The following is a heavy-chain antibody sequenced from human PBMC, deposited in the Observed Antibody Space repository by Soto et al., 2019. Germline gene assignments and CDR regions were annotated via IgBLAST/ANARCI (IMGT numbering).Heavy chain of an antibody. D-gene: IGHD1-1*01. CDR3: VSEGPSTKRTIFDY. Sequence: QVQLQESGPGLVKPSQTLSLTCTVSGGSISSGDHYWSWIRQSPGKGLEWIGYIWYRGNTFYDPSLKTRPTITINTSKNQFPLKLSALPAADTAVYYCVSEGPSTKRTIFDYWGQGILVTVSS. CDR1: GGSISSGDHY. J-gene: IGHJ4*02. V-gene: IGHV4-30-4*01. CDR2: IWYRGNT.